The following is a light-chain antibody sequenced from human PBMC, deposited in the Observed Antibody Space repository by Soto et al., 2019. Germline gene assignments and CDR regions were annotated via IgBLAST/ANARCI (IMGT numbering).Light chain of an antibody. Sequence: DIQMTQSPSSLSASVGDRVTITCQASQDISNYLNWYQQKPGKAPKLLIYDASNLETGVPSMFSGRGSRTDFTFTISSLQPEDLAIYYCQQYDNRPIFGPGTKVDIK. J-gene: IGKJ3*01. CDR2: DAS. CDR1: QDISNY. V-gene: IGKV1-33*01. CDR3: QQYDNRPI.